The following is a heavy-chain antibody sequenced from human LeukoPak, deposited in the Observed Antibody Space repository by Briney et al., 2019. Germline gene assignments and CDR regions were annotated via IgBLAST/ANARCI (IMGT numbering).Heavy chain of an antibody. CDR3: AKNYYSDTSAYFRYAFDI. D-gene: IGHD3-22*01. J-gene: IGHJ3*02. CDR1: GFTLSSYS. CDR2: ISSSSSTI. V-gene: IGHV3-48*04. Sequence: GGSLRLSCAASGFTLSSYSMNWVRQAPGKGLEWVSYISSSSSTIYYADSVKGRFTISRDNAKNSLYLQMNSLRPEDTAVYYCAKNYYSDTSAYFRYAFDIWGQGTVVTVSS.